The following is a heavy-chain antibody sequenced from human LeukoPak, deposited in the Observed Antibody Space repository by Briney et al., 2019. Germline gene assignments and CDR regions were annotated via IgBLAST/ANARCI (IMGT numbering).Heavy chain of an antibody. Sequence: ASVKVSCKASGGTFSSYAISWVRQAPGQGLEWMGWISVNNGNTNYAQNLQGRVTMTTDTSTSTAYMELRSLRSDDTAVYYCARDPTHQYDSSSVDYWGQGTLVTVSS. J-gene: IGHJ4*02. CDR1: GGTFSSYA. D-gene: IGHD3-22*01. V-gene: IGHV1-18*01. CDR3: ARDPTHQYDSSSVDY. CDR2: ISVNNGNT.